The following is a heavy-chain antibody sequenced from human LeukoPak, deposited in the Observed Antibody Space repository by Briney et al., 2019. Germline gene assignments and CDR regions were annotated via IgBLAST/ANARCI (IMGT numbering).Heavy chain of an antibody. CDR2: IKEDGSEK. V-gene: IGHV3-7*04. D-gene: IGHD3-10*01. CDR1: GFTFSSYW. CDR3: ARYGSGTSYITNYFDY. Sequence: GVSLRLSCAASGFTFSSYWMRWVRQAPGKGLEWVANIKEDGSEKYYVDSVKGRFTISRDNAENSLHLQMNSLRAEDTAVYYCARYGSGTSYITNYFDYWGQGTLVTVSS. J-gene: IGHJ4*02.